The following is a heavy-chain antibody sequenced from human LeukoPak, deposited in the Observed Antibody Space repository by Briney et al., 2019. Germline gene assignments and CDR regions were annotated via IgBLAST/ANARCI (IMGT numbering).Heavy chain of an antibody. CDR2: FYPSDSDT. CDR3: ARSYYFDTSGYYSETFDY. V-gene: IGHV5-51*01. J-gene: IGHJ4*02. Sequence: GESLKISCKGSGYSFTNYWIAWVRQMPGKGLEWMGIFYPSDSDTRYSPSFQGQVTISADKSISTAFLQWSSLKASDTAMYYCARSYYFDTSGYYSETFDYWGQGTLVTVSS. CDR1: GYSFTNYW. D-gene: IGHD3-22*01.